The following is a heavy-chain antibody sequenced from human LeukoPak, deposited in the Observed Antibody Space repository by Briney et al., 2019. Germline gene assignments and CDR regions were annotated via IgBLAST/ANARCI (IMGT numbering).Heavy chain of an antibody. D-gene: IGHD6-19*01. Sequence: ASVKVSCKASGYTFTGYYVHWVRQAPGQGLEWMGWINPNSGDRSFAQKFKGRVSMTSDTSISTANMELSRLTSDDTAMYYCARDSGSSGWYPYFGYWGQGTLVTVSS. V-gene: IGHV1-2*02. J-gene: IGHJ4*02. CDR1: GYTFTGYY. CDR3: ARDSGSSGWYPYFGY. CDR2: INPNSGDR.